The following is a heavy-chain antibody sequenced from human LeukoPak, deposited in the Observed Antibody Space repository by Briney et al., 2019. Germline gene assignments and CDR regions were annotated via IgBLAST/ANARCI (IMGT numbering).Heavy chain of an antibody. D-gene: IGHD2-15*01. CDR2: ISASGGST. CDR1: GFTFSSYA. V-gene: IGHV3-23*01. Sequence: GGSLRLSCAASGFTFSSYAMNWVRQAPGKGLEWVSSISASGGSTYYADSVKGRFTISRDNSKNTLYLQMNTLRAEDTAVYYCAKVNDLYCSGGSCYLDYWGQGTLVTVSS. J-gene: IGHJ4*02. CDR3: AKVNDLYCSGGSCYLDY.